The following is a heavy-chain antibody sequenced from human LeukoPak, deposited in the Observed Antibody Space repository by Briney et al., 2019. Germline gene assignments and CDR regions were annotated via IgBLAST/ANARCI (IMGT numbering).Heavy chain of an antibody. Sequence: SETLSLTCTVSGGSISSYYWSWIRQHPGKGLEWIGYIYYSGSTYYNPSLKSRVTISVDTSKNQFSLKLSSVTAADTAVYYCARGTRGYSYGHAAPYYYYYGMDVWGQGTTVTVSS. D-gene: IGHD5-18*01. CDR1: GGSISSYY. CDR3: ARGTRGYSYGHAAPYYYYYGMDV. CDR2: IYYSGST. V-gene: IGHV4-59*06. J-gene: IGHJ6*02.